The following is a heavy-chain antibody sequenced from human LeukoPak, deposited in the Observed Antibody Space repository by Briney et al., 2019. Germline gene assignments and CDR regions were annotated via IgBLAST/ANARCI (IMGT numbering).Heavy chain of an antibody. V-gene: IGHV3-7*01. CDR3: ARESFAARWD. Sequence: PGGSLRLSCAASGFTFSSYWMSWVRQAPGKGLEWVANIKQDGSGRYYVDSVKGRFTISRDNAKNSLYLQMNSLRVEDTAVYYCARESFAARWDWGQGTLVTVSS. CDR1: GFTFSSYW. J-gene: IGHJ4*02. CDR2: IKQDGSGR. D-gene: IGHD6-6*01.